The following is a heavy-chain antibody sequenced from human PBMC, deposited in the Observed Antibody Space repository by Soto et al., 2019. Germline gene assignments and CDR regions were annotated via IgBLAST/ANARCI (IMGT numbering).Heavy chain of an antibody. V-gene: IGHV4-4*07. CDR1: GGSIGSYY. CDR2: IYTSAST. Sequence: SETLSLTCTVSGGSIGSYYWSWIRQPAGKGLEWIGRIYTSASTNYNPYLESRVTMSVDKSKNQFSLKLSSVTAADTAVYYCARDRNYSDSSGSHFDYWGQGTLVTVSS. D-gene: IGHD3-22*01. CDR3: ARDRNYSDSSGSHFDY. J-gene: IGHJ4*02.